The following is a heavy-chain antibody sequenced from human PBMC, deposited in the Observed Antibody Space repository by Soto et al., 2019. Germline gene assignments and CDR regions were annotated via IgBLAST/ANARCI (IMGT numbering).Heavy chain of an antibody. D-gene: IGHD2-15*01. Sequence: GASVTVSCKASGGTFSSYAIGWVRQAPGQGLEWMGGIIPIFRTADYAQKFQGRVTITADESTSTAYMELSSLRSEDTAVYYCASVETQRYYYGMDVWGQGTTVTVSS. J-gene: IGHJ6*02. CDR1: GGTFSSYA. CDR2: IIPIFRTA. CDR3: ASVETQRYYYGMDV. V-gene: IGHV1-69*13.